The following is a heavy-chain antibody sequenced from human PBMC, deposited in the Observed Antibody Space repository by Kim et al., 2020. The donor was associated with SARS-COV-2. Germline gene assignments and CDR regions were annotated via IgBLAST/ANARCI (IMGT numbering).Heavy chain of an antibody. V-gene: IGHV3-30*04. Sequence: GGSLRLSCAASGFTFSSYAMHWVRQAPGKGLEWVAVISYDGSNKYYADSVKGRFTISRDNSKNTLYLQMNSLRAEDTAVYYCARDAYVWGCYRSMDVWG. CDR3: ARDAYVWGCYRSMDV. J-gene: IGHJ6*02. CDR1: GFTFSSYA. D-gene: IGHD3-16*02. CDR2: ISYDGSNK.